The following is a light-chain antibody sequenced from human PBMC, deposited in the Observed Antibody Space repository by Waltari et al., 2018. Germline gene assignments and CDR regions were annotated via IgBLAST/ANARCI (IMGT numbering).Light chain of an antibody. CDR1: ESIASN. Sequence: EIVVTQSPATLSVSPGEGATLSCRASESIASNLAWYQQKPGQAPRLPIYGASTRATGVPARFSGSGSGAEFTLTISSLQSEDFAVYFCQQYNDWPPIYTFGQGTKLEIK. J-gene: IGKJ2*01. V-gene: IGKV3-15*01. CDR3: QQYNDWPPIYT. CDR2: GAS.